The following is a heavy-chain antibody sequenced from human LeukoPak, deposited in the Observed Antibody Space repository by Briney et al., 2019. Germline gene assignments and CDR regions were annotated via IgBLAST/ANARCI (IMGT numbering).Heavy chain of an antibody. D-gene: IGHD5-12*01. CDR1: GYTFTDYY. Sequence: ASVKVSCKASGYTFTDYYMHWVRQAPGQGLEWMGWINPNSGGTYSAQKFQGRVTMTRDTSISTAYMDLSSLRSDDTAVYYCARAGSGYDYADWGQGTLVTVSS. CDR3: ARAGSGYDYAD. V-gene: IGHV1-2*02. J-gene: IGHJ4*02. CDR2: INPNSGGT.